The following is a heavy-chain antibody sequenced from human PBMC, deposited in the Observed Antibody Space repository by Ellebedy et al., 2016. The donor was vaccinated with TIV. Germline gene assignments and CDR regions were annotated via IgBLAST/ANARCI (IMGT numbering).Heavy chain of an antibody. CDR3: AGGAPGGYDYYYFDY. Sequence: ASVKVSCXASGYTFTGYYMHWVRQAPGQGLEWMGWINPNSGGTNYAQKFQGWVTMTRDTSISTAYMELSRLRSDDTAVYYCAGGAPGGYDYYYFDYWGQGTLVTVSS. V-gene: IGHV1-2*04. CDR2: INPNSGGT. D-gene: IGHD5-12*01. J-gene: IGHJ4*02. CDR1: GYTFTGYY.